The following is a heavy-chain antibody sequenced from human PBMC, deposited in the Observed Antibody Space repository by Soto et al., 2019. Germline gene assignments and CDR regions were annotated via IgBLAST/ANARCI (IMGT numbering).Heavy chain of an antibody. D-gene: IGHD1-26*01. J-gene: IGHJ5*02. CDR3: ARAIVGANAGWFDP. CDR1: SGSISNYY. CDR2: IYYSGST. Sequence: PSEALSLTCTVSSGSISNYYWSWMRQSPGKRLEWIGYIYYSGSTNYNPSLESRVTISVDTSKNQFSLKLSSVTAADTAVYYCARAIVGANAGWFDPWGQGTLVTVSS. V-gene: IGHV4-59*01.